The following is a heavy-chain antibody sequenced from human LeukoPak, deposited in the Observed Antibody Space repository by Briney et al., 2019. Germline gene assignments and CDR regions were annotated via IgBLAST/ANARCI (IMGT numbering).Heavy chain of an antibody. CDR3: ERSSSGYFDY. Sequence: SSETLFLTCTVSGGSISSGGYYWSWIRQPPGKGLEWIGYIYHSGSTYYNPSLKSRVTISVDRSKNQFSLKLSSVTAADTAVYYCERSSSGYFDYWGQGTLVTVSS. J-gene: IGHJ4*02. CDR1: GGSISSGGYY. CDR2: IYHSGST. D-gene: IGHD6-6*01. V-gene: IGHV4-30-2*01.